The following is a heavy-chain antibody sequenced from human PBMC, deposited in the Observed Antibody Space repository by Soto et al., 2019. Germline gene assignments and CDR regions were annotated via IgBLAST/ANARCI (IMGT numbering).Heavy chain of an antibody. V-gene: IGHV4-61*01. CDR1: GGSVSSGSYY. Sequence: SETLSLTCTVCGGSVSSGSYYWSWIRQPPGKGLEWIGYIYYSGSTNYNPSLKSRVTISVDTSKNQFSLKLSSVTAADTAVYYCARDSLDTAMANYYYYYGMDVWGQGTTVTVSS. D-gene: IGHD5-18*01. CDR2: IYYSGST. J-gene: IGHJ6*02. CDR3: ARDSLDTAMANYYYYYGMDV.